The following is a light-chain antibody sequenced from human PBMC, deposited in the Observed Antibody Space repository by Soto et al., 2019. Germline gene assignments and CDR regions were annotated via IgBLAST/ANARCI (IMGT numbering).Light chain of an antibody. CDR1: NSNIGSYS. CDR3: AAWDDCLNGPV. CDR2: SDD. V-gene: IGLV1-44*01. J-gene: IGLJ2*01. Sequence: QSVLTQPPSASGTPGQRVTISCSGSNSNIGSYSVNWYRHLPGTAPKLLVFSDDQRPSGVPDRFSGSKSGPSASLAISGLQSEDEADYYCAAWDDCLNGPVFGGGTKQTVL.